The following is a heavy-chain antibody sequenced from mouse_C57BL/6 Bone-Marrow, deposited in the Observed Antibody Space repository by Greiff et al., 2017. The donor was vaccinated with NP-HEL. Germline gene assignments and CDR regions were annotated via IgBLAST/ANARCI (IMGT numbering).Heavy chain of an antibody. V-gene: IGHV1-81*01. Sequence: VQVVESGAELARPGASVKLSCKASGYTFTSYGISWVKQRTGQGLEWIGEIYPRSGNTYYNEKFKGKATLTADKSSSTAYMELRSLTSEDSAVYFCARRNGGYAMDYWGQGTSVTVSS. CDR3: ARRNGGYAMDY. J-gene: IGHJ4*01. CDR1: GYTFTSYG. CDR2: IYPRSGNT.